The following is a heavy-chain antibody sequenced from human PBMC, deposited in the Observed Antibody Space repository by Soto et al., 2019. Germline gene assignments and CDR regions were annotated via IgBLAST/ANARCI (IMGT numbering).Heavy chain of an antibody. D-gene: IGHD3-10*01. Sequence: EVQLVESGGGLVQPGESLRLSCAASGFTFSLYSMSWVRQAPGKGLEWVSYISRSSTGIHYADSVKGRFTISRDDATNSMHLQMDSLRDGDTAVYYCARAVTWGLDVWGQGTTVSISS. CDR1: GFTFSLYS. V-gene: IGHV3-48*02. CDR2: ISRSSTGI. J-gene: IGHJ6*02. CDR3: ARAVTWGLDV.